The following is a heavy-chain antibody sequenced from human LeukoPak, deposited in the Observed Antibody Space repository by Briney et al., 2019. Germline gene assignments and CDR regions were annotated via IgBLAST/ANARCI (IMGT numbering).Heavy chain of an antibody. Sequence: PGGSLRLSCAASGFTFSSYAMHWVRQAPGKGLEWVAVISYDGSNKYYADSVKGRFTISRDNSKNTLYLQMNSLRAEDTAVYYCARGPHSGSYFDYWGQGTLVTVSS. J-gene: IGHJ4*02. V-gene: IGHV3-30-3*01. CDR2: ISYDGSNK. CDR3: ARGPHSGSYFDY. CDR1: GFTFSSYA. D-gene: IGHD1-26*01.